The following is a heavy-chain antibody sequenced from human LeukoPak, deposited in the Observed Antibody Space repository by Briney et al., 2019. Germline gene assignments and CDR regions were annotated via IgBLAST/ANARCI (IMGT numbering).Heavy chain of an antibody. D-gene: IGHD4-17*01. CDR1: GTSFTSYY. CDR2: VNHSGYT. J-gene: IGHJ4*02. CDR3: ARMTTGHDY. Sequence: SETLSLTCSVSGTSFTSYYWSWIRQTPGKGLEWIVEVNHSGYTNMNPSLKRRVTISVDTSKNQFSLMMTAVTAADTAVYFCARMTTGHDYWGQGTLVTVSS. V-gene: IGHV4-34*01.